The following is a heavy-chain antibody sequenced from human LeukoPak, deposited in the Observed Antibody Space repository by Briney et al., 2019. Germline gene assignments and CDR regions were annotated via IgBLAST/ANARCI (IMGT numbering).Heavy chain of an antibody. Sequence: GGSLRLSCAASGFTVSSNYMSWVRQAPGKGLEWVSVIYSGGSTYYADSVKGRFTISRDNSKNTLYLQMNSLRAEDTAVYYCARPRGSSWYISYFDYWGQGTLVTVSS. D-gene: IGHD6-13*01. V-gene: IGHV3-53*01. J-gene: IGHJ4*02. CDR3: ARPRGSSWYISYFDY. CDR1: GFTVSSNY. CDR2: IYSGGST.